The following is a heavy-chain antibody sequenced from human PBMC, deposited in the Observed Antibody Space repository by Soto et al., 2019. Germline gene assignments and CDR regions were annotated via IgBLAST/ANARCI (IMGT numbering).Heavy chain of an antibody. J-gene: IGHJ6*03. Sequence: SETLSLTCTVSGGSISSGGYYWSWIRQHPGKGLEWIGYIYYSGSTYYNPSLKSRVTISVDTSKNQFSLKLSSVTAADTAVYYCARVLRYFDWQPYPGYYYYMDVWGKGTTVTVSS. D-gene: IGHD3-9*01. CDR1: GGSISSGGYY. V-gene: IGHV4-31*03. CDR2: IYYSGST. CDR3: ARVLRYFDWQPYPGYYYYMDV.